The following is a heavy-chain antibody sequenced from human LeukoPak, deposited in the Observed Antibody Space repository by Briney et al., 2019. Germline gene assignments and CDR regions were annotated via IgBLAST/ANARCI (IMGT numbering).Heavy chain of an antibody. CDR2: INPNSGGT. J-gene: IGHJ5*02. V-gene: IGHV1-2*02. CDR3: ARVEYYYDSSGYFDP. CDR1: GYTFTGYY. D-gene: IGHD3-22*01. Sequence: ASVKVSCKASGYTFTGYYMHWVRQAPGQGLEWMGWINPNSGGTNYAQKFQGRVTMTRDTSISTAYMELSRLRSDDTAVYYCARVEYYYDSSGYFDPWGQGTLVTVSS.